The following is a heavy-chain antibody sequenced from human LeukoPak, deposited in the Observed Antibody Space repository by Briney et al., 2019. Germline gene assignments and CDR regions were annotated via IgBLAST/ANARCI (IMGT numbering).Heavy chain of an antibody. Sequence: SGPTLVNPTQTLTLTCTFSGFSLRTSGVGVGWIRQPPGKALEWLALIYWNDDKRHSPSLKSRLTITKDTSKNQVVLTMTNMDPVDTATYYCAHSVVGATSPKVFDYWGQGTLVTVSS. CDR3: AHSVVGATSPKVFDY. CDR1: GFSLRTSGVG. CDR2: IYWNDDK. V-gene: IGHV2-5*01. J-gene: IGHJ4*02. D-gene: IGHD1-26*01.